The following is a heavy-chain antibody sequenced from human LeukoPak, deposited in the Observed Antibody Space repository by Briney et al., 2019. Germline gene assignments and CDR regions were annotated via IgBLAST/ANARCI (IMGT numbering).Heavy chain of an antibody. CDR1: GFTFSDYS. D-gene: IGHD3-22*01. J-gene: IGHJ4*02. CDR2: VNTVSSYI. Sequence: GGSLRLSCAASGFTFSDYSMNWVRQAPGKGLEWVASVNTVSSYIYYADSMRGRFTISRDNAKNSLFLQMNSLGAEDTAVYYCARLRRNSDRSDFFYYYDHWGQGTLVTVSS. CDR3: ARLRRNSDRSDFFYYYDH. V-gene: IGHV3-21*01.